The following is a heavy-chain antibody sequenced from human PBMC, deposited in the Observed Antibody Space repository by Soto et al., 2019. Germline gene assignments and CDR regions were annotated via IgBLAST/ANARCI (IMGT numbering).Heavy chain of an antibody. CDR1: GYTLTELS. V-gene: IGHV1-24*01. D-gene: IGHD4-17*01. J-gene: IGHJ4*02. CDR2: FDPEGGET. Sequence: ASVKVSCKVSGYTLTELSMHWVRQAPGKGLEWMGGFDPEGGETIYAQKFQGRVTMTEDTSTDTAYMELSSLRSEDTAVYYCATDSHGDYYFDYWGQGTLVTVSS. CDR3: ATDSHGDYYFDY.